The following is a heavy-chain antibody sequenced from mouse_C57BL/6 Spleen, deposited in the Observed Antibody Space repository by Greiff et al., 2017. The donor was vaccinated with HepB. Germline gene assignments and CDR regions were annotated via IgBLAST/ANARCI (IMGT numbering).Heavy chain of an antibody. CDR2: INPNNGGT. CDR1: GYTFTDYN. Sequence: EVQLQESGPELVKPGASVKMSCKASGYTFTDYNMHWVKQSHGKSLEWIGYINPNNGGTSYNQKFKGKATLTVNKSSSTAYMELRSLTSEDSAVYYCARFYDYDYFDYWGQGTTLTVSS. CDR3: ARFYDYDYFDY. J-gene: IGHJ2*01. D-gene: IGHD2-4*01. V-gene: IGHV1-22*01.